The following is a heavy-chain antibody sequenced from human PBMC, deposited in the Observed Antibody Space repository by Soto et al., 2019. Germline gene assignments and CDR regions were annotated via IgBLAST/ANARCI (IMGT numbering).Heavy chain of an antibody. Sequence: PGGSLRLSCAASGFTFSSYGMHWVRQAPGKGLEWVAMISSDGHHQFYVDNLRGRFTVSRDNSKNTLFLQMNSLRPEDTAVYYCSRGTYYPQSSGLHADYWGPGTVVTVSS. D-gene: IGHD3-22*01. CDR2: ISSDGHHQ. V-gene: IGHV3-30*03. CDR1: GFTFSSYG. J-gene: IGHJ4*02. CDR3: SRGTYYPQSSGLHADY.